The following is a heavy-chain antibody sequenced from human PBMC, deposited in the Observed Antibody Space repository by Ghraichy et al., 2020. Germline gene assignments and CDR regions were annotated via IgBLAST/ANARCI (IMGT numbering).Heavy chain of an antibody. V-gene: IGHV3-11*05. CDR1: GFRFSDYY. CDR3: ARAHSEYGSSRSFDI. J-gene: IGHJ3*02. Sequence: GGSLRLSCAASGFRFSDYYMAWIRQAPGKGLEWVSYVSGRSGYTNYADSLKGRFTISRDNAKNSLFLQMNSLRVDDTAVYYCARAHSEYGSSRSFDIWGQGTMVTVSS. D-gene: IGHD6-6*01. CDR2: VSGRSGYT.